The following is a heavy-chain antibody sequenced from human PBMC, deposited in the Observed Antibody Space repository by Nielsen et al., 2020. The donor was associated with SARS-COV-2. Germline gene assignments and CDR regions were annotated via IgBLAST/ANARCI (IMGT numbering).Heavy chain of an antibody. D-gene: IGHD1-1*01. CDR2: IYSGGSST. CDR3: AKGVPRSYFDY. J-gene: IGHJ4*02. CDR1: GFTFRSYA. Sequence: GGSLRLSCAASGFTFRSYAMNWVRQAPGKGLEWVSVIYSGGSSTYYADSVKGRFTISRDNSKNTLYLQMNSLRAEDTAVYYCAKGVPRSYFDYWGQGTLVTVSS. V-gene: IGHV3-23*03.